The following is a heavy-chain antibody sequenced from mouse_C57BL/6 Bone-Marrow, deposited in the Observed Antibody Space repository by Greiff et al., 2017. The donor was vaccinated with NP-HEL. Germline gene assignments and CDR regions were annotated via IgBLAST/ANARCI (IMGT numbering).Heavy chain of an antibody. V-gene: IGHV1-63*01. CDR1: GYTFTNYW. CDR2: IYPGGGYT. D-gene: IGHD1-1*01. CDR3: ARWAGLVLRYWYVDV. J-gene: IGHJ1*03. Sequence: VQLQQSGAELVRPGTSVKMSCKASGYTFTNYWIGWAKQRPGHGLEWIGDIYPGGGYTNYNEKFKDKAPLTADKSSSTAYMQFSSLTSEDSAIYYCARWAGLVLRYWYVDVWGTGTTVT.